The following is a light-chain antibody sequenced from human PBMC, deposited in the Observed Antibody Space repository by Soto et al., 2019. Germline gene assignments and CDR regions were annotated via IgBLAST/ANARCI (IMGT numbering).Light chain of an antibody. CDR1: QSVSSNY. Sequence: EIVLTLSPGTLSLSPGERATLSCRASQSVSSNYLAWYQQKPGQAPRLLIYGASSRATGIPDKFSGSGSGTDFTLTISRLEPEDFVVYYCQQYGSSPRTFGQGTKVEIE. V-gene: IGKV3-20*01. J-gene: IGKJ1*01. CDR2: GAS. CDR3: QQYGSSPRT.